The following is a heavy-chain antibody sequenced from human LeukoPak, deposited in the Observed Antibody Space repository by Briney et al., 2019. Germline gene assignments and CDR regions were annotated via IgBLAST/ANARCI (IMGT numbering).Heavy chain of an antibody. CDR2: TYHSRST. J-gene: IGHJ5*02. CDR3: ARDIYDFWTGYYTGRVYWFDP. D-gene: IGHD3-3*01. CDR1: GYSISSGYY. V-gene: IGHV4-38-2*02. Sequence: SETLSLTCTVSGYSISSGYYWGWIRQPPGKGLEWIASTYHSRSTYYNPSLKSRVTISVDTSKNQFSLKLSSVTAADTAVYYCARDIYDFWTGYYTGRVYWFDPWGQGTLVTVSS.